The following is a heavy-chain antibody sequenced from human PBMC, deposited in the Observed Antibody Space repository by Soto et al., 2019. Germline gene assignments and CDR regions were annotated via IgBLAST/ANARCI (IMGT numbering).Heavy chain of an antibody. CDR1: GFSFSNTG. J-gene: IGHJ5*02. CDR2: ISFDGTNR. CDR3: ARDVSPHMNPSWFDP. V-gene: IGHV3-30*03. Sequence: GGSLRLSCVASGFSFSNTGMHWVRQAPGKGLEWVAVISFDGTNRNYAESVKGRFTVSRDNLKNSLFLQINSLTPEDTAVYYCARDVSPHMNPSWFDPWGQGTLVTVS.